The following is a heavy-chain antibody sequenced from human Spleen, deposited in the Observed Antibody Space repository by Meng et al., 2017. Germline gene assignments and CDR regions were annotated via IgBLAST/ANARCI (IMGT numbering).Heavy chain of an antibody. Sequence: GSLRLSCTVSGYSITSGYYWGWIRQPPGKGLEWIGSIYHSGRTYYNPSLKSRVTISVDTSKNQFSLKLTSVTAADTAVYYCAREMNTYGYDYWGQGTLVTVSS. V-gene: IGHV4-38-2*02. D-gene: IGHD5-18*01. CDR3: AREMNTYGYDY. J-gene: IGHJ4*02. CDR1: GYSITSGYY. CDR2: IYHSGRT.